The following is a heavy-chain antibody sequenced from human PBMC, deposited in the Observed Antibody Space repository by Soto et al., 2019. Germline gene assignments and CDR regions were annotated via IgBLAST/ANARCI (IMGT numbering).Heavy chain of an antibody. V-gene: IGHV4-30-4*01. J-gene: IGHJ4*02. CDR1: AGSIRRGDYY. CDR2: IDHSGSA. Sequence: SEALSVTCTVSAGSIRRGDYYWTWIRQPPGKGLEWIGYIDHSGSAYYNPSLKSRATISIDTSNNQFSLKMTSVTAADTAVYYCAGELGTFYFDHWGQGTLVTVSS. CDR3: AGELGTFYFDH. D-gene: IGHD7-27*01.